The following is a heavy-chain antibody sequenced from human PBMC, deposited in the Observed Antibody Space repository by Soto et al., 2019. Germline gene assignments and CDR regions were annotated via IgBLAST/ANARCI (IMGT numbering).Heavy chain of an antibody. J-gene: IGHJ4*02. CDR3: ARESGQLVQFDY. V-gene: IGHV1-3*01. CDR1: GYTFTSYA. Sequence: ASVKVSCKASGYTFTSYAMHWVRQAPGQRLEWMGWINAGNGNTKYSQKFQGRVTITRDTSASTAYMELSSLRSEDTAVYYCARESGQLVQFDYWGQGTLVTVSS. CDR2: INAGNGNT. D-gene: IGHD6-13*01.